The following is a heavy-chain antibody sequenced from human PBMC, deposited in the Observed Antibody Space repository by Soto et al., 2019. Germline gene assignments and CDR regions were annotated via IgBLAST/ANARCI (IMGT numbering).Heavy chain of an antibody. D-gene: IGHD6-13*01. J-gene: IGHJ3*02. V-gene: IGHV1-24*01. Sequence: GASVKVSCKVSGYTLTELSMHWVRQAPGKGLQWMGGFDPEDGETIYAQKFQGRVTMTEDTSTDTAYMELSSLRSEDTAVYYCATDFVRFGPWGAAAGTWDAFDIWGQGIRVTVAS. CDR3: ATDFVRFGPWGAAAGTWDAFDI. CDR2: FDPEDGET. CDR1: GYTLTELS.